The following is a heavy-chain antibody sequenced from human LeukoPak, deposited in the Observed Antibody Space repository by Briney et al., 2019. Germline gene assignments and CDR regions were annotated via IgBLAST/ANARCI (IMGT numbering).Heavy chain of an antibody. J-gene: IGHJ4*02. CDR1: GFTFSSTW. Sequence: PGGSLRLSCAASGFTFSSTWMSCVRQAPGKGLEWVANIKQDGSDKYYVDSVKGRFTISRDNAKNSLYLQMNSVRAEDTAVYYCAREILLWFGESPVDYWGQGTLVTVSS. CDR3: AREILLWFGESPVDY. V-gene: IGHV3-7*01. D-gene: IGHD3-10*01. CDR2: IKQDGSDK.